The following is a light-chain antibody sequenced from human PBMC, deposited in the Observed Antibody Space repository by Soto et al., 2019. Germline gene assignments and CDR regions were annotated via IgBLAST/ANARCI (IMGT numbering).Light chain of an antibody. CDR2: ATS. V-gene: IGKV3-11*01. J-gene: IGKJ4*01. CDR3: QLRSDLPPSLT. CDR1: QSVSSS. Sequence: EIVLTQSPATLSLSPGERATLSCRASQSVSSSLAWYQHKPGQAPRLLIYATSHRATDIPTRFSGSGSETDFTLTISSLEPEDFAVYYCQLRSDLPPSLTFGGGTKVEIK.